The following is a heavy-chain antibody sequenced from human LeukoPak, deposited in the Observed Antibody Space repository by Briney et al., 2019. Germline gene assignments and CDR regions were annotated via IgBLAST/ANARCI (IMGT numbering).Heavy chain of an antibody. D-gene: IGHD1-7*01. CDR3: ARDKYAGTTN. CDR1: GGSFSGYY. Sequence: SETLSLTCAVYGGSFSGYYWSWIRQPPGKGLEWIGEINHSGSTNYNPSLKSRVTISVDTSKNQFSLKLSSVTAADTAVYYCARDKYAGTTNWGQGTLVTVSS. V-gene: IGHV4-34*01. CDR2: INHSGST. J-gene: IGHJ4*02.